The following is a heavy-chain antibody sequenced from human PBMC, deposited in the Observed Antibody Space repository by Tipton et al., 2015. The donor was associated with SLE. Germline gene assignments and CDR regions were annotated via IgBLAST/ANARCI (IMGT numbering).Heavy chain of an antibody. V-gene: IGHV3-48*02. CDR3: LAVADLFDH. Sequence: SLRLSCAASGFTFSSYRMHWVRQAPGKGLEWISWISSSGTTTSYADPVKGRFTVSRDNAQKSLYLQMDSLRHEDTAVYYCLAVADLFDHWGQGTLVTVSS. CDR1: GFTFSSYR. CDR2: ISSSGTTT. J-gene: IGHJ4*02. D-gene: IGHD6-19*01.